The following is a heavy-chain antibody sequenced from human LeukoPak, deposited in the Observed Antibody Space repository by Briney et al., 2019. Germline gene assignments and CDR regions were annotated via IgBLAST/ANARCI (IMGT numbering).Heavy chain of an antibody. V-gene: IGHV3-48*01. CDR3: ARGHDYGDYPNWFDP. D-gene: IGHD4-17*01. CDR1: GFTFSTYT. J-gene: IGHJ5*02. Sequence: GGSLRLSCAASGFTFSTYTMNWVRQAPGKGLEWVSYISSSSSTIYYADSVKGRFTISRDNAKNSLYLQMNSLRAEDTAVYYCARGHDYGDYPNWFDPSGQGTLVTVSS. CDR2: ISSSSSTI.